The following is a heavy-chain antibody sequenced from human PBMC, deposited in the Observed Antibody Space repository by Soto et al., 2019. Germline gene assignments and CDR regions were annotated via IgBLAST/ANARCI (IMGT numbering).Heavy chain of an antibody. V-gene: IGHV3-7*05. J-gene: IGHJ4*02. Sequence: PGGSLRLSCAASGFPFRSYWMSWVRQAPGKGLEWVATIKQDGTETYYLDSVKGRFTISRDNAKTSLYLQMNSLRAEDTAVYYCASYSYVSGSRSFDYWGQGTLVTVSS. CDR1: GFPFRSYW. CDR3: ASYSYVSGSRSFDY. CDR2: IKQDGTET. D-gene: IGHD3-10*01.